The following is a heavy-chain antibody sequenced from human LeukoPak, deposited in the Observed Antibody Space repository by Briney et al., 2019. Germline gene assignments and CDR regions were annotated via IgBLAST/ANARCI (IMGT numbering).Heavy chain of an antibody. V-gene: IGHV3-9*01. Sequence: GGSLRLSCAASGFTFDDYAMHWVRQAPGKGLEWVSGISWNSGSIGYADSVKGRFTISRDNAKNSLYLQMNSLRAEDTALYYCAKGPYSSSWAEYFQHWGQGTLVTVSS. J-gene: IGHJ1*01. CDR3: AKGPYSSSWAEYFQH. CDR2: ISWNSGSI. CDR1: GFTFDDYA. D-gene: IGHD6-13*01.